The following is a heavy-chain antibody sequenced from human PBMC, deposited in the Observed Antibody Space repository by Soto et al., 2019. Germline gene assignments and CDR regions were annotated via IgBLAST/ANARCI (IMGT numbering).Heavy chain of an antibody. CDR2: IMPIFGSA. CDR1: GGTFTTNT. J-gene: IGHJ4*02. CDR3: ARQFDSDTSGYYYAY. D-gene: IGHD6-19*01. Sequence: SVKVSCKASGGTFTTNTISWVRQAPGQGLEWMGGIMPIFGSANYAQKFQGRVTITADEYTRTVYMELSRLRSEDTAIYYCARQFDSDTSGYYYAYWGQGTPVTVSS. V-gene: IGHV1-69*13.